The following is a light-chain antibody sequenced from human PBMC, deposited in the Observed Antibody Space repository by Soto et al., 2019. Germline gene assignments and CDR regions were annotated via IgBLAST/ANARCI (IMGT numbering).Light chain of an antibody. CDR3: LHHYNYPQT. CDR1: QGIRTD. Sequence: DIQMTQSPSSLSASVGDRVTITCRASQGIRTDLVLYQQKPGKAPKRLIYGASSLQSGVPSRFSGSGSGTEFTLTVSSLQPEDFATYYCLHHYNYPQTFGPGTTVEIK. J-gene: IGKJ1*01. CDR2: GAS. V-gene: IGKV1-17*01.